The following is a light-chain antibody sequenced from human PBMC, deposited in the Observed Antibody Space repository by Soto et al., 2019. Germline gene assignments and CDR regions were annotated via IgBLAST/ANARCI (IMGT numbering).Light chain of an antibody. CDR1: SSNIGAGYE. V-gene: IGLV1-40*01. CDR2: ENN. CDR3: QSYDRSLSGYV. J-gene: IGLJ1*01. Sequence: QSVLTQPPSVSEAPGQRVTISCTGSSSNIGAGYEAHWYQQVPGTAPKLLIYENNTRPSGVPDRFSGSKSGTSASLAITGLQAEDDAEYYCQSYDRSLSGYVFGTGTKGTVL.